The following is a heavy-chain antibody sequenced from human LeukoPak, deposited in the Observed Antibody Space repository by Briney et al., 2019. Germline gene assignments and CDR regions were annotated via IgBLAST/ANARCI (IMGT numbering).Heavy chain of an antibody. D-gene: IGHD1-26*01. J-gene: IGHJ4*02. CDR3: ARGSGSYSWGSFDY. CDR1: GFTFSSSW. V-gene: IGHV3-74*01. CDR2: ISSDGSTI. Sequence: GGSLRLSCAASGFTFSSSWMHWVRQAPGKGLVWVSHISSDGSTISYADSVKGRFTISRDNAKNTLYLQMNSLRDEDTAVYYCARGSGSYSWGSFDYWGQGTLVTVSS.